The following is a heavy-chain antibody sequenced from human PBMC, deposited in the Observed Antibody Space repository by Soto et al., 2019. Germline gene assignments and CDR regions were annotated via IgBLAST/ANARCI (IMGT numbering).Heavy chain of an antibody. Sequence: QVQLVQSGAEVKKPGSSVKVSCKASGGTFSSYAIRWVRQAPGQGLEWMGGNIPIFGTANYAQKFQGRVTITADYTTSTAYMERSSLRSEDTAVYYCARNYGGSCYSPYDYGMDGWGQGTTVTVSS. CDR2: NIPIFGTA. CDR1: GGTFSSYA. J-gene: IGHJ6*02. V-gene: IGHV1-69*01. CDR3: ARNYGGSCYSPYDYGMDG. D-gene: IGHD2-15*01.